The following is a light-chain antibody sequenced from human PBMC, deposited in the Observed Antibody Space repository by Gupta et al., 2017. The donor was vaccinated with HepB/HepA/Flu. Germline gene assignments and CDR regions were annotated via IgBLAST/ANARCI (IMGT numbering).Light chain of an antibody. CDR3: QQSYSTPVT. CDR1: QSISSY. J-gene: IGKJ2*01. Sequence: DIKMTKSPSSLSAYVGDRVTITCRASQSISSYLNWYQQKPGKAPKLLIYAASSLQSGVPSMFSGSGSGTDFTLTISSLQPEDFATYYCQQSYSTPVTFGQGTKLEIK. CDR2: AAS. V-gene: IGKV1-39*01.